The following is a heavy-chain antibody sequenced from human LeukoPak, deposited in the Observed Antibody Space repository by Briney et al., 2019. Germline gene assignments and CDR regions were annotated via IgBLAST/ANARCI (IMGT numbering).Heavy chain of an antibody. J-gene: IGHJ5*02. CDR2: IHPSSGGA. D-gene: IGHD6-6*01. CDR3: ARDSDASSLADP. Sequence: GASVKASCKASGYTFTRFHIHWVRQAPGQGLEWMGIIHPSSGGATSAQKFQGRLTMTRDTSTSTVYMELSSLRSEDTAVYYCARDSDASSLADPWGQGTLVTVSS. V-gene: IGHV1-46*01. CDR1: GYTFTRFH.